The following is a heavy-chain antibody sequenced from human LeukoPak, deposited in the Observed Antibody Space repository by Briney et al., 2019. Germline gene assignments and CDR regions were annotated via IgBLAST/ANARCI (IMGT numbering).Heavy chain of an antibody. CDR2: MNPNSGNT. V-gene: IGHV1-8*01. CDR3: ARGPVDTAIRWFDP. Sequence: GASVKVSCKASGYTFTSYDINWVRQATGQGLEWMGWMNPNSGNTGYAQKFQGRVTMTRNTSISTAYMELSSLRSEDTAVYYCARGPVDTAIRWFDPWGQGTLVTVSS. D-gene: IGHD5-18*01. J-gene: IGHJ5*02. CDR1: GYTFTSYD.